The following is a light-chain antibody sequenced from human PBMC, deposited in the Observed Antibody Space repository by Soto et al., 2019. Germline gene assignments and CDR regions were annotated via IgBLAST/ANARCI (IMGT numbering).Light chain of an antibody. V-gene: IGKV3-20*01. Sequence: EIVLTQSPGTLSLSPGERATLSCRASQSVSYTYLAWYQQKPGQAPRLLIYGASSRATGIPDRFSGSGSGTEFTLTISRLEPEDFAVYYCQQYNIWPGTFGRGTKVDNK. CDR2: GAS. J-gene: IGKJ4*01. CDR3: QQYNIWPGT. CDR1: QSVSYTY.